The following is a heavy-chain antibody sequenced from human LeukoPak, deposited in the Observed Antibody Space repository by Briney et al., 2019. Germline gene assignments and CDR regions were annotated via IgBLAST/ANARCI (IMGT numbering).Heavy chain of an antibody. V-gene: IGHV4-39*01. CDR2: MSYVGIT. CDR1: GDSISSTTYW. J-gene: IGHJ4*02. CDR3: TRFPLDYSLDH. Sequence: SETLSLTCTVSGDSISSTTYWWGWIRQSPGKGLEWIGSMSYVGITSYNPSLKSRATISVDTSKNQFSLMLNSVTAADTAVYYCTRFPLDYSLDHWGQGTPVSVSS. D-gene: IGHD4-11*01.